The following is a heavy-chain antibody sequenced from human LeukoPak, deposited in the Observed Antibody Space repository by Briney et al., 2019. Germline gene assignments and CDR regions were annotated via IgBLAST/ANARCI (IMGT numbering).Heavy chain of an antibody. V-gene: IGHV1-69*04. Sequence: SVTVSCKDPGGTFSRYAVSWVRQAPGQGLEWMGRIIPILGIANYAQKFQGRVTITADKSTSTAYLELSSLRSDDTAVYYCARDPRRASGRPTNWFDPWGQGTLVTVSS. CDR2: IIPILGIA. D-gene: IGHD3-10*01. CDR1: GGTFSRYA. J-gene: IGHJ5*02. CDR3: ARDPRRASGRPTNWFDP.